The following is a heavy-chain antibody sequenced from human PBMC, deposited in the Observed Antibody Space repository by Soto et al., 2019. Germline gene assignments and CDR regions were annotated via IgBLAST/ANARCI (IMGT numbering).Heavy chain of an antibody. D-gene: IGHD2-8*01. J-gene: IGHJ3*02. CDR3: ARVRGYCTNGVCTDAFDI. V-gene: IGHV1-2*04. CDR1: GYTFTGSY. CDR2: INPNSGGT. Sequence: GASVKVSCKASGYTFTGSYMHWVRQAPGQGLEWMGWINPNSGGTNYAQKFQGWVTMTRDTSISTAYMELSRLRSDDTTVYYCARVRGYCTNGVCTDAFDIWGQGTMVTVSS.